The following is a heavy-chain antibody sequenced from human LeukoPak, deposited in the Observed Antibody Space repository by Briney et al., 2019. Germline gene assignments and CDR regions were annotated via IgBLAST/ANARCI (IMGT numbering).Heavy chain of an antibody. CDR3: ARDLNDRYSGYDYNVY. Sequence: PGGSLRLSCAASGFTFSSYEMNWVRQAPGKGLEWVSSISSSSSYIYYADSVKGRFTISRDNAKNSLYLQMNSLRAEDTAVYYCARDLNDRYSGYDYNVYWGQGTLVTVSS. V-gene: IGHV3-21*01. J-gene: IGHJ4*02. CDR2: ISSSSSYI. CDR1: GFTFSSYE. D-gene: IGHD5-12*01.